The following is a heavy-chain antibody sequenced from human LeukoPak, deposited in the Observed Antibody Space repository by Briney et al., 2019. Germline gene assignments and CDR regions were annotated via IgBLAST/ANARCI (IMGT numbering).Heavy chain of an antibody. V-gene: IGHV1-18*01. CDR1: GYTFTSYG. J-gene: IGHJ4*02. CDR3: ARDPLELLRPGY. CDR2: ISAYNGNT. D-gene: IGHD1-7*01. Sequence: ASVKVSCKTSGYTFTSYGISWVRQAPGQGLEWMGWISAYNGNTNYAQKVQGRVTMTTDTSTSTAYMELRSLTSDDAAVYYCARDPLELLRPGYLGQGALVTVSS.